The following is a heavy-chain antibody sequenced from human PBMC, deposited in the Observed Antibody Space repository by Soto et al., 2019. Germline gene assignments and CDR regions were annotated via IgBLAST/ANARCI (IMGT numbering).Heavy chain of an antibody. CDR2: ISGSGATT. V-gene: IGHV3-23*01. CDR1: VFDFSGYA. Sequence: GRSLRLSWVASVFDFSGYAMAWVGQAPGKGLEWVSTISGSGATTYYGDSVKGRFTISRDNSNDTLFLQMYGLGAEDTALYYCPKDRGYAGNGYTGDSWGPGTLVTVSS. CDR3: PKDRGYAGNGYTGDS. J-gene: IGHJ4*02. D-gene: IGHD1-1*01.